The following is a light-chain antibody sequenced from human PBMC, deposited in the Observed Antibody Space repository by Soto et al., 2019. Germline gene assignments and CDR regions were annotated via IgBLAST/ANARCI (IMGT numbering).Light chain of an antibody. CDR1: QSVSNSF. V-gene: IGKV3-20*01. Sequence: SVVTQSPGTLSLSPGERATLSCRASQSVSNSFFAWYQQKPGQAPMLLIYGISSRATGIPDRFSGSGSGTDFTLTISRLEPEDFVVYYCQQYSTLPHTFCQGTKLEVK. CDR2: GIS. CDR3: QQYSTLPHT. J-gene: IGKJ2*01.